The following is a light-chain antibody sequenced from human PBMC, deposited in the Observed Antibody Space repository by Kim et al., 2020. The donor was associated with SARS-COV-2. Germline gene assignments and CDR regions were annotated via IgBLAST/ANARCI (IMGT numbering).Light chain of an antibody. CDR1: ELGDKY. J-gene: IGLJ1*01. CDR2: RDN. Sequence: VSPGQTASLTCSGDELGDKYASWYQQKPGQSPVVVIFRDNRRPSGIPERFSGSNSGNTATLTISGTQAMDEADYYCQAWDSSIYVFGTGTKVTVL. V-gene: IGLV3-1*01. CDR3: QAWDSSIYV.